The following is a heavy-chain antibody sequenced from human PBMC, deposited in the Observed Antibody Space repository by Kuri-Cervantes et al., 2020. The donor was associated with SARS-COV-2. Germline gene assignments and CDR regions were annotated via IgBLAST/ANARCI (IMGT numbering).Heavy chain of an antibody. J-gene: IGHJ3*02. D-gene: IGHD4-23*01. V-gene: IGHV3-30*02. CDR2: IRYDGSNK. Sequence: GESLKISCAASGFIFSDAGMHWVRQAPGKGLEWVAFIRYDGSNKYYADSVKGRFTVSRDNSKNTLYPQMNSLRAEDTAVYYCAKGGPVEREDAFDIWGQGTMVTVSS. CDR1: GFIFSDAG. CDR3: AKGGPVEREDAFDI.